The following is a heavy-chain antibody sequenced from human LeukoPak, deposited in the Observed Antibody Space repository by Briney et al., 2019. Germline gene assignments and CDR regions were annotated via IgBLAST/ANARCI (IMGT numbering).Heavy chain of an antibody. CDR2: IGSDGSDT. CDR1: GSTFRTYW. D-gene: IGHD3-16*01. Sequence: GGPLNPPVAAPGSTFRTYWWHGARKVPGGGRVWSPRIGSDGSDTIYADSVKGRFTISRDNAKNTLYLQMNSLRAEDTAVYYCARDWGGYGPTSHDYWGQGTLVTVSS. V-gene: IGHV3-74*01. CDR3: ARDWGGYGPTSHDY. J-gene: IGHJ4*02.